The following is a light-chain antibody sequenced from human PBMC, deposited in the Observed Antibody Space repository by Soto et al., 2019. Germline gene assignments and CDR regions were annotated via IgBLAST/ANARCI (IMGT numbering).Light chain of an antibody. V-gene: IGKV3-20*01. CDR3: QQYGYSPIT. J-gene: IGKJ5*01. Sequence: IVLTQSPCTLSLSPWERSTLSFMAGQSVSSNYLAWYQQKPGQAPRLLIYAASSRATGIPDRFSGSGSGTDFTLTIDGLEPEDFVVYYCQQYGYSPITFGQGTRLEIK. CDR2: AAS. CDR1: QSVSSNY.